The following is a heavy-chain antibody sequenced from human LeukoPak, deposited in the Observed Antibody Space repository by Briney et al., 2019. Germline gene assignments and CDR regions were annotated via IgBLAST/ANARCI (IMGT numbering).Heavy chain of an antibody. CDR1: GFTVSSNY. D-gene: IGHD3-16*01. CDR3: ASIMIVAKDPFDI. Sequence: PGGSLRLSCAASGFTVSSNYMSWVRQAPGKGLEWVSVIYSGGSTYYADSVKGRFTISRDNSKNTLYLQMNSLRAEDTAVYYCASIMIVAKDPFDIWGQGTMATVTS. J-gene: IGHJ3*02. CDR2: IYSGGST. V-gene: IGHV3-53*01.